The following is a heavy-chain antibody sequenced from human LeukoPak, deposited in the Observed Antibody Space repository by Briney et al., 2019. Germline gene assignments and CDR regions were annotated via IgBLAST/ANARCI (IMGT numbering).Heavy chain of an antibody. CDR2: VHADGTS. Sequence: PSETLPLTCTVSGVSVTTYHWSWLRQPAGKRLEWIGRVHADGTSNYNPSLKGRVSMSVDTSKNQFSLKLTSVTAADTAVYFCARDGLYNNGYSHFDYWGQGTLVTVSS. CDR1: GVSVTTYH. D-gene: IGHD5-18*01. J-gene: IGHJ4*02. V-gene: IGHV4-4*07. CDR3: ARDGLYNNGYSHFDY.